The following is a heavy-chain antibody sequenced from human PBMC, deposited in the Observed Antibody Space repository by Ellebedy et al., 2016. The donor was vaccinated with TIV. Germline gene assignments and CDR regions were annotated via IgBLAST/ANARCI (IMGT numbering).Heavy chain of an antibody. CDR1: GFTFSSYS. CDR2: ISSSSSYI. J-gene: IGHJ4*02. Sequence: GESLKISXAASGFTFSSYSMNWVRQAPGKGLKWVSSISSSSSYIYYADSVKGRFTISRDNAKNSLYLQMNSLRAEDTAVYYCARDNYGDVDYWGQGTLVTVSS. CDR3: ARDNYGDVDY. D-gene: IGHD4-17*01. V-gene: IGHV3-21*01.